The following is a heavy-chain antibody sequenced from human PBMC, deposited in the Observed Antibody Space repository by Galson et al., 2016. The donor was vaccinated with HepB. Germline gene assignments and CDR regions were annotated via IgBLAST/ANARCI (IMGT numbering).Heavy chain of an antibody. V-gene: IGHV1-18*01. J-gene: IGHJ6*02. D-gene: IGHD6-6*01. CDR2: ISPYNGHT. CDR1: GYPFTTYG. Sequence: SVKVSCKASGYPFTTYGISWVRQAPGQGLEWMGWISPYNGHTKYAQNFQGRVTMTTDTSTSTAYMELRSLRYDDTAVYYCARKDGEAAQNFYYHYYGMDVWGRGTTVSVSS. CDR3: ARKDGEAAQNFYYHYYGMDV.